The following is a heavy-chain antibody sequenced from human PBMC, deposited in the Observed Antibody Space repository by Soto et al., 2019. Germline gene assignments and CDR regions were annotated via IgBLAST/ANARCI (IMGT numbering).Heavy chain of an antibody. Sequence: PSETLSLTCTVSGGSISSSSYYWGWIRQPPGKGLERIGSIYYSGSTYYNPSLKSRVTISVDTSKNQFSLKLSSVTAADTAVYYCARNRRQEYYYYYYMDVWGKGTTVTVSS. CDR3: ARNRRQEYYYYYYMDV. D-gene: IGHD6-6*01. CDR1: GGSISSSSYY. V-gene: IGHV4-39*01. CDR2: IYYSGST. J-gene: IGHJ6*03.